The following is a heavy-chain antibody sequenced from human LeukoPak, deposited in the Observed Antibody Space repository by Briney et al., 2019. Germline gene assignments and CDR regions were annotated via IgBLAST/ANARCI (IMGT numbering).Heavy chain of an antibody. CDR3: AREGGYSGSYSFDY. J-gene: IGHJ4*02. Sequence: GGSLRLSCAASGFTFSSYAMHWVRQAPGKGLEWVAVISYDGSKKYYVESVKGRFTISRDNSENTLSLQMNSLRLEDTAVFYCAREGGYSGSYSFDYWGKGTLVTVSS. V-gene: IGHV3-30*07. D-gene: IGHD6-13*01. CDR1: GFTFSSYA. CDR2: ISYDGSKK.